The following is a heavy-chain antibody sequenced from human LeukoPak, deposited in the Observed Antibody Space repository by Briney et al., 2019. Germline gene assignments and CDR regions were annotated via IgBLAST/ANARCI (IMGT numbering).Heavy chain of an antibody. J-gene: IGHJ4*02. V-gene: IGHV1-18*01. D-gene: IGHD3-22*01. CDR2: ISAYNGNT. Sequence: ASVKVSCKASGYTFTSYGISWVRQAPGQGLEWMGWISAYNGNTNYAQKLQGRVTMTTDTSTSTAYMELRSLRSDDTAVYYCASVDYYDSSGYSPFDYWGQGTLVTVSS. CDR1: GYTFTSYG. CDR3: ASVDYYDSSGYSPFDY.